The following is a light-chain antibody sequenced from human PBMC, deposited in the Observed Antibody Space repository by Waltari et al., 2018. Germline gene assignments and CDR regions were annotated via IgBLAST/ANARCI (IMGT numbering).Light chain of an antibody. CDR3: GSYAGGSTYV. J-gene: IGLJ1*01. CDR2: DVN. V-gene: IGLV2-23*02. Sequence: SALTQPASVSGSPGQSITIPCIGTSSDIGFYNYVSWYQRHPGKAPKLIIFDVNERPSGVSDRFSGSKSGNTASLTISGLHSEDEADYFCGSYAGGSTYVFGTETRVTVL. CDR1: SSDIGFYNY.